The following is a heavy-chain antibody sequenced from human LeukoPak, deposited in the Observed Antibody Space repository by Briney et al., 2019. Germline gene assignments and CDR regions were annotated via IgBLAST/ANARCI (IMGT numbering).Heavy chain of an antibody. Sequence: GGSLRLSCAASGFIFRNYAMSWVRQAPGKGLEWVSAITGSGDTTYYADSVKGRFTISRDNSKNTLYVEMNTLRAEDTAVYYRAKWGDYDILTGYYVSDFWGQGTLVTVSS. V-gene: IGHV3-23*01. CDR1: GFIFRNYA. J-gene: IGHJ4*02. D-gene: IGHD3-9*01. CDR2: ITGSGDTT. CDR3: AKWGDYDILTGYYVSDF.